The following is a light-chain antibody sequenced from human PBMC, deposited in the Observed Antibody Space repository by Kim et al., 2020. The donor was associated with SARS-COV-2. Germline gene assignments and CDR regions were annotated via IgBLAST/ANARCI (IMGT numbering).Light chain of an antibody. CDR3: QQYNNWPPDT. CDR1: QSVSSN. Sequence: EIAMTQSPATLSVSPGERASLSCRASQSVSSNLAWYQQKPGQAPRLLIYGASTGATGIPARFSGSGSGTEFTLTISSLQSEDFAVYYCQQYNNWPPDTFGQGTKLEI. V-gene: IGKV3-15*01. J-gene: IGKJ2*01. CDR2: GAS.